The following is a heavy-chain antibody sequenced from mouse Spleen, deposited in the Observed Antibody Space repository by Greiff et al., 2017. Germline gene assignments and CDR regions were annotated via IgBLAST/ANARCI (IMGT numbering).Heavy chain of an antibody. Sequence: ELMKPGASVKLSCKASGYTFTSYWINWIKQRPGQGLEWIGRIAPGSGSTYYNEMFKGKATLTVDTSSSTAYIQLSSLSSEDSAVYFCARYITTGGWAMDYWGQGTSVTVSS. CDR3: ARYITTGGWAMDY. CDR1: GYTFTSYW. V-gene: IGHV1S41*01. J-gene: IGHJ4*01. CDR2: IAPGSGST. D-gene: IGHD1-1*01.